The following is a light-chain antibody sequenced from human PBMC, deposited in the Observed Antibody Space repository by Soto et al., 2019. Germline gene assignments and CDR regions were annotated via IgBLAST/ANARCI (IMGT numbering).Light chain of an antibody. CDR2: DVS. Sequence: QSVLTQPASVSGSPGQSITISCTGTSSDVGGYNYVSWYQQHPGKAPKLMIYDVSNRPSGVSNRFSGSESGNTASLTISGLQAGDEADYYCSSYTSSSTRVFGTGTKVTVL. V-gene: IGLV2-14*01. J-gene: IGLJ1*01. CDR1: SSDVGGYNY. CDR3: SSYTSSSTRV.